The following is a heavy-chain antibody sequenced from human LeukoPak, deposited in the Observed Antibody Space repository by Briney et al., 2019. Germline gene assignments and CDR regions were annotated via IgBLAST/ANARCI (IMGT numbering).Heavy chain of an antibody. CDR3: ARDSYYDSSGYYVDEDY. V-gene: IGHV4-39*07. J-gene: IGHJ4*02. Sequence: SETLSLTCTVSGGSISSYYWSWIRQPPGKGLEWIGSIYYSGSTYYNPSLKSRVTISVDTSKNQFSLKLSSVTAADTAVYYCARDSYYDSSGYYVDEDYWGQGTLVTVSS. CDR1: GGSISSYY. CDR2: IYYSGST. D-gene: IGHD3-22*01.